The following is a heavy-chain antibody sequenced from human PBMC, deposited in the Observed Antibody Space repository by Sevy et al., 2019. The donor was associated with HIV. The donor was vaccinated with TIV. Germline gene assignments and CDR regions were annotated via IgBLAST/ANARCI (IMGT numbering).Heavy chain of an antibody. CDR1: GFSLSRYD. J-gene: IGHJ6*02. D-gene: IGHD6-13*01. Sequence: GGSLRLSCAAAGFSLSRYDMHWARQAPGKGLEWVAVISYDGSDKEYAHSVKGRFIVSRDNSKDTVYLQMNSLRPDDTAVYYCANSRGRYEGSSWLYYYYLMDVWGQGSTVTVSS. CDR2: ISYDGSDK. CDR3: ANSRGRYEGSSWLYYYYLMDV. V-gene: IGHV3-30*18.